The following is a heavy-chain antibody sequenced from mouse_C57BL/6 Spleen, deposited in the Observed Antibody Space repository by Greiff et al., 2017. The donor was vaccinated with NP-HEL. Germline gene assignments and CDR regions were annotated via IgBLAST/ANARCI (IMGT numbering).Heavy chain of an antibody. V-gene: IGHV1-15*01. Sequence: QVQLQQSGAELVRPGASVTLSCKASGYTFTDYEMHWVKQTPVHGLEWIGAIDPETGGTAYNQKVKGKAILTADKSSSTAYMELRSLTSEDAAVYYCTRRDYYGRDAMDYWGQGTSVTVSS. CDR3: TRRDYYGRDAMDY. CDR2: IDPETGGT. J-gene: IGHJ4*01. D-gene: IGHD1-1*01. CDR1: GYTFTDYE.